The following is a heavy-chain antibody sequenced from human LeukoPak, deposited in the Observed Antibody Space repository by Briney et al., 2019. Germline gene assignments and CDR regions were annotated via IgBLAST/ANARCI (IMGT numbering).Heavy chain of an antibody. CDR2: INPNSGGT. V-gene: IGHV1-2*06. CDR1: GYTFTGYY. Sequence: GASVKVSCKASGYTFTGYYMHWVRQAPGQGLEWMGRINPNSGGTNYAQKFQGRVTTTRDTSISTAYMELSRLRSDDTAVYYCARDHPYDFWSGYHYNWFDPWGQGTLVTVSS. J-gene: IGHJ5*02. CDR3: ARDHPYDFWSGYHYNWFDP. D-gene: IGHD3-3*01.